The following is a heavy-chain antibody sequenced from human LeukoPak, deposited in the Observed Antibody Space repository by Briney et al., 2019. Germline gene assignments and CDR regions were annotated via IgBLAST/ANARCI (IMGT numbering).Heavy chain of an antibody. CDR2: VWYDGNKK. V-gene: IGHV3-30*02. D-gene: IGHD5-24*01. CDR3: AILSPPDGYFDY. CDR1: GFTFSSYG. J-gene: IGHJ4*02. Sequence: GGSLRLSCAASGFTFSSYGFHWVRQAPGKGLEWVAVVWYDGNKKYYADSVKGRFTVSKDNSKNTLYLQMNSLRAEDTAVYYCAILSPPDGYFDYWGQGTLVTVSS.